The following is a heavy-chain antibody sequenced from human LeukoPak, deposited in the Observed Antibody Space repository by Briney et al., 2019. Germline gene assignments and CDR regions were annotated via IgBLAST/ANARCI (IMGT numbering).Heavy chain of an antibody. V-gene: IGHV1-2*02. D-gene: IGHD2-2*01. CDR3: ARLGGDIVVVPAWSWFDP. Sequence: ASVKVSCKASGYTFTGYYMHWVRQAPGQGLEWMGLINPNSGGTNYAQKFQGRVTMTRDTSISTAYMELSRLRSDDTAVYYCARLGGDIVVVPAWSWFDPWGQGTLVTVSS. CDR1: GYTFTGYY. CDR2: INPNSGGT. J-gene: IGHJ5*02.